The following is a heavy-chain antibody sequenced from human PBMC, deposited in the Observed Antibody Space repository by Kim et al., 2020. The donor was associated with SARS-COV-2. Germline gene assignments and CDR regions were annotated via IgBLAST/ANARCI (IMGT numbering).Heavy chain of an antibody. V-gene: IGHV4-31*03. J-gene: IGHJ6*02. D-gene: IGHD3-3*01. Sequence: SETLSLTCTVSGGSISSGGYYWSWIRQHPGKGLEWIGYIYYSGSTYYNPSLKSRVTISVDTSKNQFSLKLSSVTAADTAVYYCAREVYFEIFRVATPDYYYYGMDVWGQGTTVTVSS. CDR2: IYYSGST. CDR1: GGSISSGGYY. CDR3: AREVYFEIFRVATPDYYYYGMDV.